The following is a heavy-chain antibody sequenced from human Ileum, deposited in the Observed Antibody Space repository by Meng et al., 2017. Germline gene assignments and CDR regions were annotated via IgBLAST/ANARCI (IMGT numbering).Heavy chain of an antibody. CDR1: GFTFSTFG. V-gene: IGHV3-33*01. D-gene: IGHD3-16*02. CDR3: ARIEPGLRLGELSPPFDP. J-gene: IGHJ5*02. CDR2: IWYDGSKK. Sequence: GGSLRLSCGASGFTFSTFGMHWVRQAPGKGLEWVAVIWYDGSKKNYADSVKGRFTISRDNSKNTLCLQMNSLRDEETAVYYCARIEPGLRLGELSPPFDPWGQGTLVTVSS.